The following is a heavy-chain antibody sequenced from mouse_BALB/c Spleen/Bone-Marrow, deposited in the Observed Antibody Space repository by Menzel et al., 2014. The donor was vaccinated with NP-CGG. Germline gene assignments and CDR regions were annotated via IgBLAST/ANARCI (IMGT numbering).Heavy chain of an antibody. CDR2: IDPSDSYT. J-gene: IGHJ2*01. V-gene: IGHV1S127*01. Sequence: QVQLQQSGAELVKPGASVKMSCKASGYTFTSYWMHWVKQRPGQGLEWIGVIDPSDSYTSYNQKFKGKATLTVDTSSSTAYMQLSSLTPEDSAVYSCTIPTARACFDYWGQGPTLTVSS. CDR1: GYTFTSYW. CDR3: TIPTARACFDY. D-gene: IGHD3-2*01.